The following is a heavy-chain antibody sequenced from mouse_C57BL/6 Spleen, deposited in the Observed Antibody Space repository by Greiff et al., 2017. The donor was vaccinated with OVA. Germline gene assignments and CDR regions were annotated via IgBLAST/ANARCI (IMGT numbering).Heavy chain of an antibody. V-gene: IGHV1-50*01. J-gene: IGHJ2*01. Sequence: VQLQQPGAELVKPGASVKLSCKASGYTFTSYWMQWVKQRPGQGLEWIGEIDPADSYTNYNQKFKGKATLTVDTSSSTAYMQLSSLTSEDSAVDYCARRGSMACFDYWGQGTTLTVSS. CDR2: IDPADSYT. D-gene: IGHD2-10*02. CDR1: GYTFTSYW. CDR3: ARRGSMACFDY.